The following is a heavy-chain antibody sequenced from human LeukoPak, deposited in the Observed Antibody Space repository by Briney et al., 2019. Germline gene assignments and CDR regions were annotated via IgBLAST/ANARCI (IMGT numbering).Heavy chain of an antibody. J-gene: IGHJ5*02. V-gene: IGHV4-39*01. CDR2: IYYSGTP. D-gene: IGHD5-18*01. CDR3: ARHVPDTTMDPTVWFDP. CDR1: GGSINTRSYY. Sequence: SGTLSLTCTVSGGSINTRSYYWGWIRQPPGKGLEWIGSIYYSGTPYYNPSLNSRVTISIDTAKNQFSLKLIAADTAVYYCARHVPDTTMDPTVWFDPWGQGTLVTVSS.